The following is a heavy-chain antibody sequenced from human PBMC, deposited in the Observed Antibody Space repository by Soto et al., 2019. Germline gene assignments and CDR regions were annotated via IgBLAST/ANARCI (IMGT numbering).Heavy chain of an antibody. V-gene: IGHV1-24*01. CDR2: FDPEDGEI. CDR3: TTVSNY. Sequence: GASVKVSCKVSGYTLTELSIHWVRQAPGKGLEWMGGFDPEDGEIFYTQKFQGRVTMTEDTSIDTLYLQMNSLKTEDTAVYYCTTVSNYWGQGTLVTVSS. CDR1: GYTLTELS. J-gene: IGHJ4*02.